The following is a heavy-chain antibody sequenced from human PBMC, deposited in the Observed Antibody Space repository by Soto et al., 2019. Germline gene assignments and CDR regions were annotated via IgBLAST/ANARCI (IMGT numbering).Heavy chain of an antibody. V-gene: IGHV1-18*01. Sequence: QVQLVQSGAEVKKPGASVKVSCKASGYTFTSYGISWVRQAPGQGLEWMGWISAYHGNTNYAQKHQGRGTMTTHTSTSTAYMELRSLRCDDTAVYYCAENRLYYSSGRYETWGQGTLVTVSS. CDR2: ISAYHGNT. J-gene: IGHJ5*02. CDR1: GYTFTSYG. CDR3: AENRLYYSSGRYET. D-gene: IGHD6-19*01.